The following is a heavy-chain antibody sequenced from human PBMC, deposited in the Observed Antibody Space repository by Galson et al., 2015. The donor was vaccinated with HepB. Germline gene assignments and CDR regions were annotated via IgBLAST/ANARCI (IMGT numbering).Heavy chain of an antibody. Sequence: SLRLSCAASGFTFSSYAMHWVRQAPGKGLEWVAVISYDGSNKYYADSVKGRFTISRDNSKNTLYLQMNSLRAEDTAVYYCARDLDYYGSGIGRAFDYWGQGTLVTVSS. J-gene: IGHJ4*02. V-gene: IGHV3-30-3*01. CDR3: ARDLDYYGSGIGRAFDY. D-gene: IGHD3-10*01. CDR2: ISYDGSNK. CDR1: GFTFSSYA.